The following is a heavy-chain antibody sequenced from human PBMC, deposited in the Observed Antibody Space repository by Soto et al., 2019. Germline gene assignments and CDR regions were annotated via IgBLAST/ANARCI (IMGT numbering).Heavy chain of an antibody. Sequence: GESLKISCKGSGYSFTNYWIGWVRQMPGRGLEWMGIIHPGDSDTRYSPFFQGQVTISADKSISTAYLQWSSLKASDTAMYYCARHNRYSSTWFEGWFDPWGQGTLVTVSS. CDR2: IHPGDSDT. J-gene: IGHJ5*02. CDR1: GYSFTNYW. CDR3: ARHNRYSSTWFEGWFDP. D-gene: IGHD6-13*01. V-gene: IGHV5-51*01.